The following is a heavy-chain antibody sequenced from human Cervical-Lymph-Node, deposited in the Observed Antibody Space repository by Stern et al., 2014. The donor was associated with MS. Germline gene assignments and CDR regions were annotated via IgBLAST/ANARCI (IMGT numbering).Heavy chain of an antibody. V-gene: IGHV1-46*03. CDR1: GYTFTSYY. J-gene: IGHJ4*02. D-gene: IGHD4-17*01. CDR2: INPRGGST. CDR3: ARDIYATVTTTALVY. Sequence: QVQLVQSGAEVKKPGASVKVSCKASGYTFTSYYMHWVRQAPGQGLEWMGIINPRGGSTSYAQKFQGRVTMTRDTSTSTVYMELSSLRSEDTAVYYCARDIYATVTTTALVYWGQGTLVTVSS.